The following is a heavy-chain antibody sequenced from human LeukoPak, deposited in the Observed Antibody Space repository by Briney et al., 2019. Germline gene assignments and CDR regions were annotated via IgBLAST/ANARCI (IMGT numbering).Heavy chain of an antibody. CDR3: ARVGMIVARNSNWFDP. D-gene: IGHD3-22*01. CDR1: GYTFTRYY. CDR2: INPNSGGT. V-gene: IGHV1-2*06. Sequence: ASVKVSCKASGYTFTRYYMHWVRQAPGQRLECMGRINPNSGGTNYAQKFQGRVTMTRDTSISTAYMELSRLRSDDTAVYYCARVGMIVARNSNWFDPWGQGTLVTVSS. J-gene: IGHJ5*02.